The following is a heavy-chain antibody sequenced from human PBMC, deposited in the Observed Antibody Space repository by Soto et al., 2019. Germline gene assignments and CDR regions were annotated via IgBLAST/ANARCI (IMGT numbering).Heavy chain of an antibody. Sequence: GSVKVSCKASGYTFTSYAMNWVRQAPGQGLEWMGWINTNTGNPTYDQGFTGRFVFSLDTSVSTAYLQICSLKAEDTAVYYCATERVVAVILVVDYGVNIWGQETRLTFSS. J-gene: IGHJ6*02. D-gene: IGHD2-15*01. CDR3: ATERVVAVILVVDYGVNI. CDR2: INTNTGNP. V-gene: IGHV7-4-1*01. CDR1: GYTFTSYA.